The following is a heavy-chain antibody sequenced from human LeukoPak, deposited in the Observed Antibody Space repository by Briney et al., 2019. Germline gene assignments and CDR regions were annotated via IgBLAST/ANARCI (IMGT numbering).Heavy chain of an antibody. CDR2: IYYSGST. CDR3: ARTAREGYDFWGYYYGMDV. CDR1: GGSISSYY. Sequence: SETLSLTCTVSGGSISSYYWSWIRQPPGKGLEWIGYIYYSGSTNYNPSLKSRVTISVDTSKNQFSLKLSSVTAADTAVYYCARTAREGYDFWGYYYGMDVWGQGTTVTVSS. D-gene: IGHD3-3*01. V-gene: IGHV4-59*01. J-gene: IGHJ6*02.